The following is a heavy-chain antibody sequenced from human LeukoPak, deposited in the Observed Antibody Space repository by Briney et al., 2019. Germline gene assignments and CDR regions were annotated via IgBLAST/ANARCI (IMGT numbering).Heavy chain of an antibody. Sequence: GGSLRLSCAASGFTFSSYWMHWVRQAPGKGLVWVSRISTDGTYTEYADSVKGRFTISRDNAKNTLYLQMNSLRAEDTAVYYCARDRGYYDFDWGQGTLVTVSS. J-gene: IGHJ4*02. CDR2: ISTDGTYT. V-gene: IGHV3-74*03. CDR3: ARDRGYYDFD. CDR1: GFTFSSYW. D-gene: IGHD3-3*01.